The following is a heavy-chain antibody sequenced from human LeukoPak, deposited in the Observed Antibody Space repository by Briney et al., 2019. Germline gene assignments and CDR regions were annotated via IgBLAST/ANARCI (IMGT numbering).Heavy chain of an antibody. CDR1: GFTFGDYT. CDR3: ARDQGGVGY. J-gene: IGHJ4*02. V-gene: IGHV3-48*01. D-gene: IGHD3-16*01. Sequence: GGSLRLSCVGSGFTFGDYTINWVRQAPGKGLEWVSYISSFSGTINYADSVKGRFTISRDNAKNSLYLQMNSLRAEDTAVYYCARDQGGVGYWGQGTLVTVSS. CDR2: ISSFSGTI.